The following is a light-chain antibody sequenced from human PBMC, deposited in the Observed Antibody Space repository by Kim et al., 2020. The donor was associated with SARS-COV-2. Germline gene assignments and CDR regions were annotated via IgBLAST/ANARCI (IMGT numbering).Light chain of an antibody. J-gene: IGKJ4*01. CDR3: QQYGNSPLT. V-gene: IGKV3-20*01. CDR1: QSVTSNY. CDR2: GAS. Sequence: EIVLTQSPGTPSLSPGERATLSCRASQSVTSNYLAWYQQKPGQAPRLLIYGASSRATGIPDRFSGSGSGTDFTLTISRLEPEDFAVYHCQQYGNSPLTFGGGTKVDIK.